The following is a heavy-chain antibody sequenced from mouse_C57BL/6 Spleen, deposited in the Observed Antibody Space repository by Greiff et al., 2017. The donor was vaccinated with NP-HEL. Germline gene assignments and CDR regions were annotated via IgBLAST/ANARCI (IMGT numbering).Heavy chain of an antibody. CDR3: ARGDYYGSRGFDY. D-gene: IGHD1-1*01. J-gene: IGHJ2*01. Sequence: VMLVESGAELVKPGASVKISCKASGYAFSSYWMNWVKQRPGKGLEWIGQIYPGDGDTNYNGKFKGKATLTADKSSSTAYMQLSSLTSEDSAVYFCARGDYYGSRGFDYWGQGTTLTVSS. V-gene: IGHV1-80*01. CDR1: GYAFSSYW. CDR2: IYPGDGDT.